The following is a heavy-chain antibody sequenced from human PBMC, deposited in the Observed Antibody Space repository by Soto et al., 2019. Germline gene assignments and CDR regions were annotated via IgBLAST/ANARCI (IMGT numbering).Heavy chain of an antibody. Sequence: LSLTCTVSGGSISSGGYYWSWIRQHPGKGLEWIGYIYYSGSTYYNPSLKSRVTISVDTSKNQFSLKLSSVTAADTAVYYCARFPPAGYSSSWSDAFDIWGQGTMVTVSS. D-gene: IGHD6-13*01. J-gene: IGHJ3*02. CDR3: ARFPPAGYSSSWSDAFDI. V-gene: IGHV4-31*02. CDR2: IYYSGST. CDR1: GGSISSGGYY.